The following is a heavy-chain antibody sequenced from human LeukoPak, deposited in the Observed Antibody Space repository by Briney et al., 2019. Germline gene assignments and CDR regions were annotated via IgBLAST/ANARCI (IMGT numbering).Heavy chain of an antibody. CDR1: GYTFTSYG. J-gene: IGHJ4*02. CDR2: ISAYNGNT. Sequence: GASVKVSCKASGYTFTSYGISWVRQAPGQGLEWMGWISAYNGNTNYAQKLQGRVTMTTDTSTSTAYMELRSLRSDDTAVYYCARDRDSYYYDSSGYYSLDYWGQGTLVTVSS. D-gene: IGHD3-22*01. CDR3: ARDRDSYYYDSSGYYSLDY. V-gene: IGHV1-18*01.